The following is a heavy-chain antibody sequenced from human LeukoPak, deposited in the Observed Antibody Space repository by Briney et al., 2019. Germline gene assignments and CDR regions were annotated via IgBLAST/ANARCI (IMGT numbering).Heavy chain of an antibody. D-gene: IGHD3-3*01. CDR2: ISSSGSTI. Sequence: PGGSLRLSCAASGFTFSSYEMNWVRQAPGKGLEWVSYISSSGSTIYYADSVKGRFTISRDNAKNSLYLQMNSLRAEDTAVYYCARDSPDFWSPKVMDVWGKGTTVTVSS. CDR1: GFTFSSYE. CDR3: ARDSPDFWSPKVMDV. V-gene: IGHV3-48*03. J-gene: IGHJ6*04.